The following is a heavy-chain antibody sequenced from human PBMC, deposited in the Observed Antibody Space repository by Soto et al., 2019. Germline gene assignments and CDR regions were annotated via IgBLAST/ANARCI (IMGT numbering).Heavy chain of an antibody. V-gene: IGHV3-21*01. D-gene: IGHD3-9*01. CDR1: GFTLSAYS. CDR2: ISSTSTYI. Sequence: EVQLVESGGGLVKPGGSLRLSCAASGFTLSAYSMNWVRQAPGKGLEWVSSISSTSTYIYYADSVKGRFTISRDNAKKSLYLQLNSMRAGDTAVYFCARGAETGYYSSGSYYYYYYDMDVWGQGTTVTVSS. J-gene: IGHJ6*02. CDR3: ARGAETGYYSSGSYYYYYYDMDV.